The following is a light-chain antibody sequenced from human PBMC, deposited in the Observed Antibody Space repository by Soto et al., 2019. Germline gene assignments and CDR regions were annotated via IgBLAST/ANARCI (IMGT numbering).Light chain of an antibody. V-gene: IGKV3-20*01. Sequence: IGVKQSPGAVSLSQEERATLSCRASQSVSSSYLAWFRQKPGQAPRLLIYGASSRATGIPDRFSGSGSGTDFTLTISRLEPEDFAVYYCQQYGNLIPSCHGARLEIK. J-gene: IGKJ5*01. CDR3: QQYGNLIP. CDR1: QSVSSSY. CDR2: GAS.